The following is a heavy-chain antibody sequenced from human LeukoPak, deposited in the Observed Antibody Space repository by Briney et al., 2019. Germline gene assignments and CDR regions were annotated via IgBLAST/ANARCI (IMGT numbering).Heavy chain of an antibody. J-gene: IGHJ5*02. CDR1: GGSISSYY. CDR2: IYYSGST. D-gene: IGHD2-15*01. V-gene: IGHV4-59*01. CDR3: ARDGESVGWRYNWFDP. Sequence: SETLSLTCTVSGGSISSYYWSWIRQPPGKGLEWIGYIYYSGSTNYNPSLKSRVTISVDTSKNQFSLKLSSVTAADTAVYYCARDGESVGWRYNWFDPWGQGTLVTVSS.